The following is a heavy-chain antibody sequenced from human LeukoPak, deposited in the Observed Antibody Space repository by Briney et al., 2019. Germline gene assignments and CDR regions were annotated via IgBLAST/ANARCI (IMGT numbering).Heavy chain of an antibody. Sequence: SETLSLTCTVSGGSISSYYWSWIRQPPGKGLEWIGYIYYSGSTNYNPSLKSRVTISVDTSKNQFSLKLSSVTAADTVVYYCARARGWYFFFDYWGQGTLVTVSS. CDR1: GGSISSYY. CDR2: IYYSGST. CDR3: ARARGWYFFFDY. V-gene: IGHV4-59*01. D-gene: IGHD6-19*01. J-gene: IGHJ4*02.